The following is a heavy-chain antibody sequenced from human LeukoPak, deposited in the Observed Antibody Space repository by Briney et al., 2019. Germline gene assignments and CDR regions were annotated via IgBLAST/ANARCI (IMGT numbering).Heavy chain of an antibody. J-gene: IGHJ4*02. CDR1: GFIVSSMY. D-gene: IGHD3-22*01. Sequence: TGGSLRLSCAASGFIVSSMYMSWVRQAPGKGLEWVSVIYSGGSTDYADSVKGRFTISRDNSKNTLYLQMNGLRAEDTAVYYCAKGRDYYDSSGYSTWGQGTLVTVSS. CDR3: AKGRDYYDSSGYST. V-gene: IGHV3-66*01. CDR2: IYSGGST.